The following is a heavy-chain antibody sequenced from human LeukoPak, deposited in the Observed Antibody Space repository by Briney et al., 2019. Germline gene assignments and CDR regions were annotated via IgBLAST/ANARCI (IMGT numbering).Heavy chain of an antibody. V-gene: IGHV4-34*01. CDR1: GGSFSGYY. D-gene: IGHD6-19*01. CDR2: INHSGST. CDR3: ARHSSVARLYYFDY. Sequence: SETLSLTCAVYGGSFSGYYWSWIRQPPGKGLEWIGEINHSGSTNYNPSLKSRVTISVDTSKNQFSLKLSSVTAADTAMYYCARHSSVARLYYFDYWGQGTLVTVSS. J-gene: IGHJ4*02.